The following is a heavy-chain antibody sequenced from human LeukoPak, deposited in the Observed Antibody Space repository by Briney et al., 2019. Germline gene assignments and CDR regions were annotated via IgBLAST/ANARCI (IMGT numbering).Heavy chain of an antibody. CDR3: ARDYAGDTSGLVLDY. V-gene: IGHV3-48*03. CDR1: GFTFSSYE. J-gene: IGHJ4*02. D-gene: IGHD3-22*01. CDR2: ISSSGSTI. Sequence: GGSLRLSCAASGFTFSSYEMNWVRQAPGKGLEWVSYISSSGSTIYYADSVKGRFTISRDNAKKSLILQMNSLRADDTAVYYCARDYAGDTSGLVLDYWGQGTLVTVSS.